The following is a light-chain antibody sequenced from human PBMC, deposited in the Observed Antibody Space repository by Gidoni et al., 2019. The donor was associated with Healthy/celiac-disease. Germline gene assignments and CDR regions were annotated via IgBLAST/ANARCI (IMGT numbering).Light chain of an antibody. J-gene: IGKJ1*01. CDR3: QQYNNWPRT. CDR1: QSLSSN. Sequence: IVTTQSPATLSVPPGESATLSCRASQSLSSNLAWYQQKPGQAPRLLIYGASTRATGIPARFSGSGAGTEFTLTISSLQSEDFAVYYCQQYNNWPRTFGQGTKVEIK. V-gene: IGKV3-15*01. CDR2: GAS.